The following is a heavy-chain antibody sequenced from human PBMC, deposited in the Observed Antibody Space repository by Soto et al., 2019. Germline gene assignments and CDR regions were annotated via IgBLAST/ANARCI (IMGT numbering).Heavy chain of an antibody. V-gene: IGHV4-34*01. D-gene: IGHD5-12*01. CDR1: GGSFSGYY. J-gene: IGHJ4*02. CDR3: ARDTGRCSSYDSFDY. Sequence: QVQLQQWGAGLLKPSETLSLTCAVYGGSFSGYYWSWIRQPPGKGLAWIGEINHSGSTNYNPSLKRRVTISVDRPKNQFSLKLSSVTAADTAVYYCARDTGRCSSYDSFDYWGQGTLVTVSS. CDR2: INHSGST.